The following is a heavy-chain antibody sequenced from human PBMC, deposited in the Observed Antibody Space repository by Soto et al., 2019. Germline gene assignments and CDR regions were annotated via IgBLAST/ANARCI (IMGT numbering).Heavy chain of an antibody. CDR2: ISAYNGNT. Sequence: GASVRVSCKASGYTFTSYGISWVRQAPGQGLEWMGWISAYNGNTNYAQKLQGRVTMTTDTSTSTAYMELRSLRSDDTAVYYCARDSMALSRGDYWFGPWGQGTLVTVSS. CDR1: GYTFTSYG. J-gene: IGHJ5*02. D-gene: IGHD3-16*01. V-gene: IGHV1-18*01. CDR3: ARDSMALSRGDYWFGP.